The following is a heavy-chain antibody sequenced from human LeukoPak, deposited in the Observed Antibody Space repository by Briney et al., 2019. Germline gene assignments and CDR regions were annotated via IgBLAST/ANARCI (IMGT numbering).Heavy chain of an antibody. CDR2: ISRSSSTI. V-gene: IGHV3-48*04. J-gene: IGHJ4*02. Sequence: GGSLRLSCAASGFTFSSYSMNWVRQAPGKGLEWVSYISRSSSTIYYADSLKGRFTISRDNANNSLFLQMNSLRAEDTAVYYCARGGVSVGGNFDYWGQGTLVTVSS. CDR1: GFTFSSYS. D-gene: IGHD4-23*01. CDR3: ARGGVSVGGNFDY.